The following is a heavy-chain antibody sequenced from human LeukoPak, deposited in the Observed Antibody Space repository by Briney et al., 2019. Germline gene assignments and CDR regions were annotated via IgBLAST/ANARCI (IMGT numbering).Heavy chain of an antibody. CDR2: INHSGST. D-gene: IGHD2-8*01. CDR3: ARSKYCTNGVCHPGYYFDY. Sequence: PSETLSLTCVVYGGSLSGYDWSWIRQPPGKGLEWIGEINHSGSTNYNPSLKGRVTMSVDTSKNLFFLELSSVTAADTAVYYCARSKYCTNGVCHPGYYFDYWGQGTLVTVSS. J-gene: IGHJ4*02. V-gene: IGHV4-34*01. CDR1: GGSLSGYD.